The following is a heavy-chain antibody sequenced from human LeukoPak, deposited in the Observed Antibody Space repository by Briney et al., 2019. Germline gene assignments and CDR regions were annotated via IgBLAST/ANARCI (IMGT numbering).Heavy chain of an antibody. CDR3: ARGGEDFQH. CDR1: GGSISSYY. Sequence: KSSETLSLTCTVSGGSISSYYWSWIRQPPGKGLEWIGCIYYSGSTNYNPSLKSRVTISVDTSKNQFSLKLSSVTAADTAVYYCARGGEDFQHWGQGTLVTVSS. J-gene: IGHJ1*01. CDR2: IYYSGST. V-gene: IGHV4-59*01. D-gene: IGHD3-10*01.